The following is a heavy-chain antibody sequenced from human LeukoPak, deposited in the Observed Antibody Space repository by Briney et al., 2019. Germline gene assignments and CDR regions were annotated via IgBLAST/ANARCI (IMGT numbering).Heavy chain of an antibody. J-gene: IGHJ4*02. CDR2: IYHSGST. Sequence: SGTLSLTCAVSGGSITSNNWWSWVRQPPGKGLEWIGEIYHSGSTNYNPSLKSRVTISVDKSKNQLSLMLTSVTAADTAVYYCATSPEEIWLNYWGQGTLVTVSS. V-gene: IGHV4-4*02. D-gene: IGHD5-18*01. CDR3: ATSPEEIWLNY. CDR1: GGSITSNNW.